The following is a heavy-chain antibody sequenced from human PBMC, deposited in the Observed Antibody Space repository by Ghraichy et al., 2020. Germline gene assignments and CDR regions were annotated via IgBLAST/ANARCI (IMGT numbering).Heavy chain of an antibody. J-gene: IGHJ6*02. V-gene: IGHV1-8*01. D-gene: IGHD3-3*01. Sequence: ASVKVSCKASGYTFTSYDINWVRQATGQVLEWMGWMNPNSGNTGYAQKFQGRVTMTRNTSIRPAYMELSRLRSEDPAVYYCAGDGITIFEKMDVWGQGTTVTVSS. CDR1: GYTFTSYD. CDR3: AGDGITIFEKMDV. CDR2: MNPNSGNT.